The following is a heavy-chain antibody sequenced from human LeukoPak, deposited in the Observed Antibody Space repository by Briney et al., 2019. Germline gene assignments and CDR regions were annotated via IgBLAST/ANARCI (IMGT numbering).Heavy chain of an antibody. CDR3: ARSTGDFGESLPYY. J-gene: IGHJ4*02. Sequence: SGGSLTLSCAPSGFSFSNYGIHWVRHAPGKWLEWVAFIRYDGTIKKYAASVEGRLTISRDNCKNTLFLQMNSLIIEDTAVYYCARSTGDFGESLPYYWGEGNLVTVSS. CDR2: IRYDGTIK. CDR1: GFSFSNYG. V-gene: IGHV3-30*02. D-gene: IGHD3-10*01.